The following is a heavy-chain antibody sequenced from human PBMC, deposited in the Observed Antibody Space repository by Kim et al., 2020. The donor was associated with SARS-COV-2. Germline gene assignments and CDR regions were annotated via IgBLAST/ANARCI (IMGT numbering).Heavy chain of an antibody. Sequence: SETLSLTCAVYGGSFSGYYWSWIRQPPGKGLEWIGEINHSGSTNYNPSLKSRVTISVDTSKNQFSLKLSSVTAADTAVYYCARDPSSTIPLGDAFDIWGQGTMVTVSS. J-gene: IGHJ3*02. CDR3: ARDPSSTIPLGDAFDI. CDR1: GGSFSGYY. D-gene: IGHD2-2*01. CDR2: INHSGST. V-gene: IGHV4-34*01.